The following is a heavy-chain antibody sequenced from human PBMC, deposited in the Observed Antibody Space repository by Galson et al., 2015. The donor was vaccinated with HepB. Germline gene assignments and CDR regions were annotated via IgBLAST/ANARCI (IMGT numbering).Heavy chain of an antibody. Sequence: SLRLSCAASGFTVSSNYMSWVRQAPGKGLEWVSIIYSGTSTYYADSVRGRFTISRHNFKNTLYLQMNSLRAEDTAVYYCARGPRYYYDSSGPGYFDYWGRGTLVAVSS. CDR3: ARGPRYYYDSSGPGYFDY. CDR1: GFTVSSNY. D-gene: IGHD3-22*01. V-gene: IGHV3-53*04. CDR2: IYSGTST. J-gene: IGHJ4*02.